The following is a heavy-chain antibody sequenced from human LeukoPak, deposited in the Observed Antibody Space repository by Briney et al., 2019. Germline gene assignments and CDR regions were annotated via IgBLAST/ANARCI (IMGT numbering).Heavy chain of an antibody. Sequence: PGVSLRLSCAASGFTFSSYSMNWVRQAPGKGLEWVSSISSSSSYIYYADSVKGRFTISRDNAKNSLYLQMNSLRAEDTAVYYCARAYGSGTPDWFDPWGQGTLVTVSS. J-gene: IGHJ5*02. V-gene: IGHV3-21*01. CDR2: ISSSSSYI. CDR1: GFTFSSYS. D-gene: IGHD3-10*01. CDR3: ARAYGSGTPDWFDP.